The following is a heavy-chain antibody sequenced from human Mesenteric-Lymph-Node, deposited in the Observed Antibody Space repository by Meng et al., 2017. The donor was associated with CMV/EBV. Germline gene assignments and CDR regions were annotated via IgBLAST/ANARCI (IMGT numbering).Heavy chain of an antibody. CDR1: GFSLSTSGVG. J-gene: IGHJ4*02. V-gene: IGHV2-5*02. Sequence: QITLKESGPTMVKPTQTLTRTCTYSGFSLSTSGVGVGWIRQPPGKALEWLALIYWDDDKRYSPSLKSRLTITKDTSKNQVVLTMTNMDPVDTATYYCAHSSGIAAAGPFYFDYWGQGTLVTVSS. CDR2: IYWDDDK. CDR3: AHSSGIAAAGPFYFDY. D-gene: IGHD6-13*01.